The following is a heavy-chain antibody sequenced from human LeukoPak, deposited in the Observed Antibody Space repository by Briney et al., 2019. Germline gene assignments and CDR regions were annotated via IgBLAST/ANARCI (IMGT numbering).Heavy chain of an antibody. CDR1: GFTFSNYF. CDR3: VRAIGGYASY. J-gene: IGHJ4*02. V-gene: IGHV3-7*01. D-gene: IGHD5-12*01. CDR2: IKQDGSEK. Sequence: PGGSLRLSCAASGFTFSNYFMSWVRQAPGKGLEWVANIKQDGSEKYYVDSVKGRFTISRDNAKNSLYLQMNSLRAEDTAVYYCVRAIGGYASYWGQGTLVTVSS.